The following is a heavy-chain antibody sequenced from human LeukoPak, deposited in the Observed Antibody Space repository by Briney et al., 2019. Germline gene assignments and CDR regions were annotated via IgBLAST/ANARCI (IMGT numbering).Heavy chain of an antibody. V-gene: IGHV3-23*01. CDR2: ISASGGTT. D-gene: IGHD3-22*01. Sequence: GRSLRLSCEVSGFTFSEYAMSWARQAPGKGLEWVSVISASGGTTYYADSVDGRFTISRDKSKNTLFLQMNSLRVDDTAVYYCAKREYDSSRYPMYTIDYWGEGTLVTVSA. CDR1: GFTFSEYA. J-gene: IGHJ4*02. CDR3: AKREYDSSRYPMYTIDY.